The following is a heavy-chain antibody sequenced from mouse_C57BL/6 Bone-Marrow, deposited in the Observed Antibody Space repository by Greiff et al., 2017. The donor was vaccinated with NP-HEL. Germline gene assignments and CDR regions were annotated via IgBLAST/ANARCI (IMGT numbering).Heavy chain of an antibody. CDR1: GYSITSGYY. Sequence: EVKLEESGPGLVKPSQSLSLTCSVTGYSITSGYYWNWIRQFPGNKLEWMGYISYDGSNNYNPSLKNRISITRDTSKNQFFLKLNSVTTEDTATYYCARANWAYYAMDYWGQGTSVTVSS. J-gene: IGHJ4*01. D-gene: IGHD4-1*01. V-gene: IGHV3-6*01. CDR3: ARANWAYYAMDY. CDR2: ISYDGSN.